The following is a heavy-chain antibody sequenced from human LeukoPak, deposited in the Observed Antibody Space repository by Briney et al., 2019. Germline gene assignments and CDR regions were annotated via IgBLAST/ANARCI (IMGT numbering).Heavy chain of an antibody. CDR3: ARGVGVWGVISQPLEY. CDR2: IFAGGAT. J-gene: IGHJ1*01. D-gene: IGHD3-10*01. Sequence: PGGSLRLSCAASGFNVSSNYITRVRQAPGKGLEWVAVIFAGGATYYADSVKGRFTISRDNSKNTLHVQMNSLRTEDTAVYYCARGVGVWGVISQPLEYWGQGTLVIVSS. CDR1: GFNVSSNY. V-gene: IGHV3-53*01.